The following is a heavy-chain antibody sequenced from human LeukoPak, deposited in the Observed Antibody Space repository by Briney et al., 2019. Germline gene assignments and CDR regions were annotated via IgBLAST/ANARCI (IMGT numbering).Heavy chain of an antibody. CDR3: ARLKRYYDSSGYYFDY. D-gene: IGHD3-22*01. CDR2: ITPIFGTA. Sequence: GASVKVSCKASGGTFSSYAISWVRQAPGQGLEWMGGITPIFGTANYAQKFQGRVTITTDESTSTAYMELSSLRSEDTAAYYCARLKRYYDSSGYYFDYWGQGTLVTVSS. J-gene: IGHJ4*02. CDR1: GGTFSSYA. V-gene: IGHV1-69*05.